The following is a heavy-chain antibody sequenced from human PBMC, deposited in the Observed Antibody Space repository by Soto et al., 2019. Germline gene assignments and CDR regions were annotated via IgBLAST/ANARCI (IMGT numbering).Heavy chain of an antibody. J-gene: IGHJ4*02. Sequence: QVQLQESGPGLVKPSETLSLTCTVSGGSISSYYWSWIRQPPGKGLEWIGYIYYSGSTNYNPSLKSRVTISVDASKNQFSPKLSSMTAADTAVYYCATDGGGSYSPYYFDYWGQGTLVTVSS. CDR3: ATDGGGSYSPYYFDY. V-gene: IGHV4-59*01. CDR2: IYYSGST. D-gene: IGHD1-26*01. CDR1: GGSISSYY.